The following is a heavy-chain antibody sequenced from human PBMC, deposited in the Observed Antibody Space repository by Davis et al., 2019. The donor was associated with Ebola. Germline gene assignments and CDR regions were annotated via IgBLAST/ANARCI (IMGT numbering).Heavy chain of an antibody. D-gene: IGHD3-9*01. V-gene: IGHV3-30*02. CDR2: IRYDGSNK. CDR1: GFTFSSYG. Sequence: GESLKISCAASGFTFSSYGMHWVRQAPGKGLEWVAFIRYDGSNKYYADSVKGRFTISRDNSKNTLYLQMNSLRAEDTAVYYCAKDGGRLLRYFDWFSLYYWGQGTLVTVSS. CDR3: AKDGGRLLRYFDWFSLYY. J-gene: IGHJ4*02.